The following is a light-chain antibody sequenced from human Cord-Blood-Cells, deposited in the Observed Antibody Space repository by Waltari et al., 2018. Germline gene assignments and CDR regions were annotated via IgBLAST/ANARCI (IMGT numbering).Light chain of an antibody. J-gene: IGLJ3*02. V-gene: IGLV2-8*01. CDR1: GSDVVGYTY. CDR3: SSYAGSNNLV. CDR2: EVS. Sequence: QSALTQPPSAPGSPGQSVTISSTVTGSDVVGYTYAPWYQQHPGKAPKPMIYEVSKRPSGVPDRFSGSKSGNTASLTVSGLQAEDEADYYCSSYAGSNNLVFGGGTKLTVL.